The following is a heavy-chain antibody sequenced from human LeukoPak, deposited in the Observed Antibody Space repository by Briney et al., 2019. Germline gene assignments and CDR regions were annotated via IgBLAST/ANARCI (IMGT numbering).Heavy chain of an antibody. Sequence: SETLSLTCTVSGGSISSSSYYWGWIRQHPGQGLEWIAYIYHSGSTYTNPSLKSRIRTSVDMSRNQFSLKLTAVTAADTAVYYCARGRDRHDGTYSYYFDYWGQGTLVTVSS. CDR1: GGSISSSSYY. V-gene: IGHV4-31*03. D-gene: IGHD1-26*01. J-gene: IGHJ4*02. CDR2: IYHSGST. CDR3: ARGRDRHDGTYSYYFDY.